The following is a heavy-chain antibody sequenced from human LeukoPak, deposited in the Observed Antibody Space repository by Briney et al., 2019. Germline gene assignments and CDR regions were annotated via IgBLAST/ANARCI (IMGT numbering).Heavy chain of an antibody. CDR1: GGSFSGYY. J-gene: IGHJ6*02. Sequence: SETLSLTCAVYGGSFSGYYWSWTRQPPGKGLEWIGEINHSGSTNYNPSLKSRVTISVDTSKNQFSLKLSSVTAADTAVYYCARGGWDRYSSSWYYYYYGMDVWGQGTTVTVSS. D-gene: IGHD6-13*01. CDR2: INHSGST. V-gene: IGHV4-34*01. CDR3: ARGGWDRYSSSWYYYYYGMDV.